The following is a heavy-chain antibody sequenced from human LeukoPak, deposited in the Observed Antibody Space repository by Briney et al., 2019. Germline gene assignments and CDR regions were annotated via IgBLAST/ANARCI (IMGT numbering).Heavy chain of an antibody. Sequence: GGSLRLSCAASGFTFSAYAMTWVRQAPGQGLEWVSSIGSDNKPHYSESVKGRFTISRDNSKNTLYLQMNSLRAEDTALYYCAKDRLSSPTAPRFDPWGQGTQVTVSS. V-gene: IGHV3-23*05. J-gene: IGHJ5*02. D-gene: IGHD2/OR15-2a*01. CDR2: IGSDNKP. CDR3: AKDRLSSPTAPRFDP. CDR1: GFTFSAYA.